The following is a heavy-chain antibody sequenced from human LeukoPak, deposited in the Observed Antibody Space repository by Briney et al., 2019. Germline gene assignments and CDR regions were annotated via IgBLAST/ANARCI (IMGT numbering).Heavy chain of an antibody. J-gene: IGHJ4*02. CDR1: GFTFSSYW. CDR3: ARDLDWILFDY. Sequence: GGSLRLSCAASGFTFSSYWMSWVRQAPGKGLVWVARIRTEGTTTDYADSVKGRFTISRGNAKNTLFLQMTSLSAEDTAVYYCARDLDWILFDYWGQGTLVTVSS. CDR2: IRTEGTTT. V-gene: IGHV3-74*01. D-gene: IGHD3-9*01.